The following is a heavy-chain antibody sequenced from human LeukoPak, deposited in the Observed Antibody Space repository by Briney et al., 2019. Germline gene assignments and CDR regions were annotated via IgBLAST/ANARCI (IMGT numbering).Heavy chain of an antibody. J-gene: IGHJ4*02. CDR2: ISSDSSYI. D-gene: IGHD1-20*01. V-gene: IGHV3-21*04. Sequence: PGGSLRLSCAASGFNFNTYTMNWVRQAPGKGLEWVSSISSDSSYIYYADAVHGRFTVSRDNAKYSLYLQMNSLRAEDTALYYCAKDIGGLTLRYCFDNWGQGTLVTVSS. CDR1: GFNFNTYT. CDR3: AKDIGGLTLRYCFDN.